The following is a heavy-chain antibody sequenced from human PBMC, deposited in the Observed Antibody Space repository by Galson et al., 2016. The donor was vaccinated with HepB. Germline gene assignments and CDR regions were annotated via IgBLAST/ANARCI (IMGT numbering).Heavy chain of an antibody. Sequence: LSLTCTVSGGSISNGDYYWSWIRQPPGKGLEWIGYIYYTGSAYYNPSLKSRLTMSIDTSTNHFSLKLTSVTAADTAVYFCARDHAKGGYDWFDPWGQGILVTVSS. CDR1: GGSISNGDYY. CDR3: ARDHAKGGYDWFDP. D-gene: IGHD3-16*01. V-gene: IGHV4-30-4*01. CDR2: IYYTGSA. J-gene: IGHJ5*02.